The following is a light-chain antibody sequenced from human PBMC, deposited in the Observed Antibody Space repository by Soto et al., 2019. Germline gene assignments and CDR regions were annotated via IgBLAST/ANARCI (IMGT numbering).Light chain of an antibody. CDR1: QSVRKD. V-gene: IGKV3D-15*01. CDR2: AAS. Sequence: IVMTQSPATLSASLRERVTLSCRASQSVRKDLAWYHQKPGQAPRPLIYAASARATGVPDRFSGSGSGTDFTLIINSLQSDDFGVYYCQQYHNWPPSTFGQGTNLEI. CDR3: QQYHNWPPST. J-gene: IGKJ2*01.